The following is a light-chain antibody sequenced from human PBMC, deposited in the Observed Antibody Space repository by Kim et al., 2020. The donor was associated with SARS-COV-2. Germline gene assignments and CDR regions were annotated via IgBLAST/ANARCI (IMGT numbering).Light chain of an antibody. V-gene: IGLV6-57*03. CDR1: SGSIASHY. CDR3: QSYDSSNRV. Sequence: NFMLTQPHSVSESPGKTVTISCTRSSGSIASHYVQWYQQRPGSAPTAVIYEDNQRPSGVPDRFSGSIDASSNSASLTTSGLKTEDDADYYCQSYDSSNRVFGGGTKLTVL. J-gene: IGLJ3*02. CDR2: EDN.